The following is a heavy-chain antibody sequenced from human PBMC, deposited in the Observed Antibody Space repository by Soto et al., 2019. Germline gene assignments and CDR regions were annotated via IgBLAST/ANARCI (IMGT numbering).Heavy chain of an antibody. Sequence: QVQLVESGGGLVKPGGSLRLSCAASGFSFSDHYMTWIRQAPDKGLEWVSYISGGGSTVYYADSVKGRFTVSRDNARNSLYLQMDSLRAEDTAVYYFASDPFYYASNYWGQGTLVTVSS. D-gene: IGHD3-10*01. J-gene: IGHJ4*02. CDR1: GFSFSDHY. CDR2: ISGGGSTV. V-gene: IGHV3-11*01. CDR3: ASDPFYYASNY.